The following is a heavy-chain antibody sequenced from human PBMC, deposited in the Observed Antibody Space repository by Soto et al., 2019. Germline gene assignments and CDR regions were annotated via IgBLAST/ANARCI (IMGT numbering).Heavy chain of an antibody. J-gene: IGHJ6*03. CDR1: GGSIRSGGYY. V-gene: IGHV4-31*03. CDR3: ARGCLGYYYMDV. CDR2: IYYSGST. D-gene: IGHD3-16*01. Sequence: QVQLQESGPGLVKPSQTLSLTCTVSGGSIRSGGYYWSWIRQHPGKGLEWIGYIYYSGSTYYNPSLKSRVTISVDTSKNQFFLKLSSVTGADTAVYYCARGCLGYYYMDVWGKGTTVTVSS.